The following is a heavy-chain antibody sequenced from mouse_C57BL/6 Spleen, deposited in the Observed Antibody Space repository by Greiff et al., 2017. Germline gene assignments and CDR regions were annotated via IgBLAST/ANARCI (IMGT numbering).Heavy chain of an antibody. D-gene: IGHD1-1*01. V-gene: IGHV1-82*01. J-gene: IGHJ4*01. CDR3: AREYDGISMNC. CDR1: GYAFSSSW. CDR2: IYPGGGDT. Sequence: QVQLQQSGPELVKPGASVKISCKASGYAFSSSWINWVEQRPGKGLEWIGRIYPGGGDTNYTGKFKGKAMQTADKSSSTAYKQLSSLTSEDSAVSKGAREYDGISMNCWGEGTSVTVSS.